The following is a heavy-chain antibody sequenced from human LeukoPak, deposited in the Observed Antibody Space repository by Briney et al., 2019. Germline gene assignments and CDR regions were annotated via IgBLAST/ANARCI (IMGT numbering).Heavy chain of an antibody. J-gene: IGHJ4*02. CDR2: IYHSCTI. D-gene: IGHD6-13*01. CDR1: GYCISSGYY. Sequence: SETLSLTCTVSGYCISSGYYWGWIRQPPGKGLEGLASIYHSCTIHYNPSIKSRVTISVDTSKNQFSLKLTSVTAADTAVYYCARGLGRQQLVSPFDYWGQGTLVTVSS. CDR3: ARGLGRQQLVSPFDY. V-gene: IGHV4-38-2*02.